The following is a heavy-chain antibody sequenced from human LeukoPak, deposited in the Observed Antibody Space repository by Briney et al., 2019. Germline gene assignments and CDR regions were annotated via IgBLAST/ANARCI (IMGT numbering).Heavy chain of an antibody. V-gene: IGHV4-4*07. CDR3: ARGDPFRAGWFDP. CDR2: IYTSGST. J-gene: IGHJ5*02. Sequence: NPSETLSLTCTVSGGSFSTYYWSWIRQPAGKGLEWIGRIYTSGSTNYNSSLKSRLTMSVDTSKNHFSLKLSSVTAADTAVYYCARGDPFRAGWFDPWGQGTLVTVSS. CDR1: GGSFSTYY. D-gene: IGHD6-13*01.